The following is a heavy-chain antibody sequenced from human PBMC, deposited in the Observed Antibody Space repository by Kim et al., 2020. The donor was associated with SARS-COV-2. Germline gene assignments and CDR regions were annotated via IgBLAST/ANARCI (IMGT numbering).Heavy chain of an antibody. CDR3: ARGDSSGYYDAFDI. Sequence: NPTLKSRVTISVDTSKNQFSLKLSSVTAADTAVYYCARGDSSGYYDAFDIWGQGTMVTVSS. J-gene: IGHJ3*02. D-gene: IGHD3-22*01. V-gene: IGHV4-59*09.